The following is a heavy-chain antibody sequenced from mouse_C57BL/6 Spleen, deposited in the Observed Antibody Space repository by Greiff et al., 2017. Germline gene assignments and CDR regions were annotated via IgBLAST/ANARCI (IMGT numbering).Heavy chain of an antibody. CDR2: ISYDGSN. V-gene: IGHV3-6*01. Sequence: ESGPGLVKPSQSLSLTCSVTGYSITSGYYWNWIRQFPGNKLEWMGYISYDGSNNYNPSLKNRISITRDTSKNQFFLKLNSVTTEDTATYYCAREGYDYESRGFAYWGQGTLVTVSA. CDR3: AREGYDYESRGFAY. CDR1: GYSITSGYY. J-gene: IGHJ3*01. D-gene: IGHD2-4*01.